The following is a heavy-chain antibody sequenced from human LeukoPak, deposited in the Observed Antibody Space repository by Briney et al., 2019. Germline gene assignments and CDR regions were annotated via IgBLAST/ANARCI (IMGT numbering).Heavy chain of an antibody. D-gene: IGHD5-24*01. J-gene: IGHJ3*02. CDR3: MADAFDI. CDR1: GFTFSSYA. Sequence: GGSLRLSCAASGFTFSSYAMSWVRQAPGKGLEWVSTMSGSGGSIYYTDSVKGRFTISRDNSKSTLYLQMNSLRAEDTAVYYCMADAFDIWGQGTMVTVSS. CDR2: MSGSGGSI. V-gene: IGHV3-23*01.